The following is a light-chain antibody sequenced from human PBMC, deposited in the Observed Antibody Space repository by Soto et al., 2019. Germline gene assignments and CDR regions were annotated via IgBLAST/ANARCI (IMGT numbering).Light chain of an antibody. CDR1: QSVSSN. CDR3: QQRSNWPPIT. CDR2: DAS. V-gene: IGKV3-15*01. J-gene: IGKJ5*01. Sequence: EIVMAQSPATLSVSPGERATLSCRASQSVSSNLAWYQQKPGQAPRLLIYDASTRATGIPARFSGSGSGTEFTLTIDNLEPEDFAIYYCQQRSNWPPITFGQGTRLEIK.